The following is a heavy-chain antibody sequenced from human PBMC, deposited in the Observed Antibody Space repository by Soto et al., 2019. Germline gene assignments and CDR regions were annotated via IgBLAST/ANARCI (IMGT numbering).Heavy chain of an antibody. V-gene: IGHV5-51*01. J-gene: IGHJ6*02. CDR2: IYPADSDT. D-gene: IGHD3-10*01. CDR1: GYSFTSYW. CDR3: GGPVQVSGSLLDYLDSGRDV. Sequence: GESLKISCKGSGYSFTSYWIGWVRQMPGKGLEWMGIIYPADSDTRYSPSFQGQVTISADKSISTAYLQWSSLKASDTAMNYCGGPVQVSGSLLDYLDSGRDVWGQGITVTVSS.